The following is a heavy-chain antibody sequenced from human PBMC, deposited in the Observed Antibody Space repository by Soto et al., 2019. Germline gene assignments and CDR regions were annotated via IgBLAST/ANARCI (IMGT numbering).Heavy chain of an antibody. CDR3: ARDQGSGYDYKAFDI. CDR1: GFTFSGSA. Sequence: PGGSLRLSCTASGFTFSGSAIHWVRQASGKGLEWVGRIRNNYATAYAASVNGRFTIFRDDSKNTAYLQMNSLRTEDTAVYYCARDQGSGYDYKAFDIWGQGTMVTVS. D-gene: IGHD5-12*01. CDR2: IRNNYAT. J-gene: IGHJ3*02. V-gene: IGHV3-73*01.